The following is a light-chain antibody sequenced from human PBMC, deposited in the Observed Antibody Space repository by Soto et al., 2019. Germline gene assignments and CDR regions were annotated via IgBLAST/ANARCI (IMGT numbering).Light chain of an antibody. V-gene: IGKV1-9*01. CDR1: QKIHNFVSCESSDFNNY. CDR3: QQLNSFPLT. J-gene: IGKJ4*01. Sequence: DIQMTQSPSSLSASLGDRVTVTCRASQKIHNFVSCESSDFNNYLAWYQQKPGEAPKLLMYVASTLQSGVPSRFSGSGSGTEFTLTISSLQPEDFATYFCQQLNSFPLTFGGGTKVDI. CDR2: VAS.